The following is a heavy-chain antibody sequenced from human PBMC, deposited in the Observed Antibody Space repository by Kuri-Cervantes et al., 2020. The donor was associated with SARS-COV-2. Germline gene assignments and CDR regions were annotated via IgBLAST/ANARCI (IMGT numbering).Heavy chain of an antibody. V-gene: IGHV3-33*01. D-gene: IGHD3-22*01. CDR2: IWHDGSNK. J-gene: IGHJ3*02. CDR1: GFTFSRYG. CDR3: ARDAYYYDSSGYFAILSAFDI. Sequence: LSLTCAASGFTFSRYGTHWVRQAPGKGLEWVAVIWHDGSNKYYADSVKGRFTISRDNSKSTLYLQMNSLRAEDTAVYYCARDAYYYDSSGYFAILSAFDIWGQGTMVTVSS.